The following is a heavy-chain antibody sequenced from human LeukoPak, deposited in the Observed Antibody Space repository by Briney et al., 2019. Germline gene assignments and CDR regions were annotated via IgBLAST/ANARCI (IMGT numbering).Heavy chain of an antibody. V-gene: IGHV3-23*01. D-gene: IGHD4-17*01. Sequence: PGGSLRLSCAASGFTLSSYVMSWVRQAPGKGLEWVSTITATGGSTYYADSVKGRFTISRDNSKNTLYLQMNSLRADDTAVYYCAKHSHGDNVLSWFDPWGQGTLVTVSS. CDR2: ITATGGST. J-gene: IGHJ5*02. CDR1: GFTLSSYV. CDR3: AKHSHGDNVLSWFDP.